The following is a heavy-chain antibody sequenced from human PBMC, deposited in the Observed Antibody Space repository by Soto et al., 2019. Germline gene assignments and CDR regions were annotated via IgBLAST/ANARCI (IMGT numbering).Heavy chain of an antibody. J-gene: IGHJ6*02. D-gene: IGHD1-20*01. CDR1: GGTFSSYA. Sequence: SVKVSCKASGGTFSSYAISWVRQAPGQGLEWMGGIIPIFGTANYAQKFQGRVTITADESTSTAYMELSSLRSEDTAVYYCARGRSINGNFDGYYGLDVWGQGTTVTVSS. V-gene: IGHV1-69*13. CDR2: IIPIFGTA. CDR3: ARGRSINGNFDGYYGLDV.